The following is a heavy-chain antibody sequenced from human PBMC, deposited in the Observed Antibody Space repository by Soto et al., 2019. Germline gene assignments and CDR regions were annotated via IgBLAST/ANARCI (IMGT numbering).Heavy chain of an antibody. V-gene: IGHV4-34*01. CDR1: GGSFSGYY. Sequence: ASETLSLTCAVYGGSFSGYYWSWIRQPPGKGLEWIGEINHSGSTNYNPSNKSRVTISVDTSKNQFSLKLSSVTAADTAVYYCSRLSFGLYGSGSYFDYWGQGTLVTVSS. D-gene: IGHD3-10*01. J-gene: IGHJ4*02. CDR2: INHSGST. CDR3: SRLSFGLYGSGSYFDY.